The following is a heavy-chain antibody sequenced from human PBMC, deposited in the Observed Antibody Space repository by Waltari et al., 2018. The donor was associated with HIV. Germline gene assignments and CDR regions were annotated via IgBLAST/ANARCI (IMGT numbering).Heavy chain of an antibody. CDR2: RNPRRGAI. V-gene: IGHV1-2*02. Sequence: QDQLIQSGTEVKKPGAALAVSCRASGYIFIGYFIHWVRQAPGHGLEWMGVRNPRRGAIEYEQKFRVLLTVTGDAARNTADIDIKGRLFDDTATYFCHRPRATDQGGSDRWGQGTLVVVS. CDR3: HRPRATDQGGSDR. CDR1: GYIFIGYF. D-gene: IGHD3-16*01. J-gene: IGHJ4*01.